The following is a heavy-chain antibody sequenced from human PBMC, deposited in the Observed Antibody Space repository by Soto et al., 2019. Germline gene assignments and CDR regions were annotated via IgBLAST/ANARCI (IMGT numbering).Heavy chain of an antibody. CDR2: ISGTGGGT. J-gene: IGHJ6*02. D-gene: IGHD3-10*01. V-gene: IGHV3-23*01. CDR1: GFTFSNYA. Sequence: EVHLLESGGGLGQPGGSLRLSCAASGFTFSNYAMTWVRQAPGKGLEWVSVISGTGGGTNNADSAKGRFTTTRDNSKNTLYLQMNSLRAEDTAVYYCAKRAFYGSGIPNYYGMDVWGQGTAVTVSS. CDR3: AKRAFYGSGIPNYYGMDV.